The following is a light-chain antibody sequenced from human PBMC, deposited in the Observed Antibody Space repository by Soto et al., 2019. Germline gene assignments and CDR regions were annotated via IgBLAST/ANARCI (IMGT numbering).Light chain of an antibody. Sequence: EIVLTQSPDTLSLSPGERATLSYRASQSVSSSLAWYQQKPGQAPRLLIYDASKRATGIPARFSGSGSGTDFTLTISSLEPEDFAVYYCQQRSNWPPEVTFGPGTKVDIK. J-gene: IGKJ3*01. CDR3: QQRSNWPPEVT. V-gene: IGKV3-11*01. CDR2: DAS. CDR1: QSVSSS.